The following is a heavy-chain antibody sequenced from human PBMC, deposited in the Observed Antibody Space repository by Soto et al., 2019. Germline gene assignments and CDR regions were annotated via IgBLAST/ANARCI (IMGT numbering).Heavy chain of an antibody. CDR1: SYTFTSYG. D-gene: IGHD5-18*01. CDR3: ARDRHTAMVSINRFDP. CDR2: ISAYNGNT. Sequence: GASVKVSCKASSYTFTSYGISWVRQAPGQGLEWMGWISAYNGNTNYAQKLQGRVTMTTDTSTSTAYMELRSLRSDDTAVYYCARDRHTAMVSINRFDPWGQGTLVTVSS. J-gene: IGHJ5*02. V-gene: IGHV1-18*04.